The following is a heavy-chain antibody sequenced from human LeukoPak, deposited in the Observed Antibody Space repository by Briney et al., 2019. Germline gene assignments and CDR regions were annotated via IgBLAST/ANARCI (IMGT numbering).Heavy chain of an antibody. CDR1: GFSFSSYN. CDR3: ARDKDGYSYGPPDGGY. V-gene: IGHV3-21*01. J-gene: IGHJ4*02. Sequence: GGSLRLSCEASGFSFSSYNMDWVRQTPGEGLEWISSITTSSSYTFYADSVKGRFTISRDNSKSTLYLQMNSLRAEDTAVYYCARDKDGYSYGPPDGGYWGQGTLVTVSS. CDR2: ITTSSSYT. D-gene: IGHD5-18*01.